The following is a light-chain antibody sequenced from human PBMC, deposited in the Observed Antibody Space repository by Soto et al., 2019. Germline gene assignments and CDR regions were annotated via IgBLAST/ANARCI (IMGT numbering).Light chain of an antibody. CDR1: QSIYINY. V-gene: IGKV3-20*01. CDR3: QQYGSSPYT. Sequence: EIVLTQSPGTLSLSPGERATLSCRASQSIYINYLAWYQHKPGQAPRLLISGASTRATGIPDRFSGNGSVTDFTLTISRLDPEDFAVYFCQQYGSSPYTFGQGTNVEIK. J-gene: IGKJ2*01. CDR2: GAS.